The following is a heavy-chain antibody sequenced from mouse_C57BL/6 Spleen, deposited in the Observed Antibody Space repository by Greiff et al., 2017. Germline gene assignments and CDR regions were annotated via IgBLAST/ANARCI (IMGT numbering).Heavy chain of an antibody. V-gene: IGHV1-64*01. J-gene: IGHJ2*01. CDR1: GYTFTSYW. CDR2: IHPNSGST. D-gene: IGHD1-1*01. CDR3: ARSPTVVDLDY. Sequence: QVQLQQPGAELVKPGASVKLSCKASGYTFTSYWMHWVKQRPGQGLEWIGMIHPNSGSTNYNEKFKSKATLTVDKSSSTAYMQLSSLTSEDSAVYYCARSPTVVDLDYWGQGTTLTVSS.